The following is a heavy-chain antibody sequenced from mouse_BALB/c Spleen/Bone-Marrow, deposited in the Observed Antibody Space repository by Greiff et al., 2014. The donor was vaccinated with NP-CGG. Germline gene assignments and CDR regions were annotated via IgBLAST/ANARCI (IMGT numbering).Heavy chain of an antibody. J-gene: IGHJ1*01. CDR1: GFTFSSFG. D-gene: IGHD2-1*01. Sequence: HLVESGGGLVQPGGSRKLSCAASGFTFSSFGMHWARQAPEKGLEWVAYISSGSSTIYYADTVKGRFTISRDNSKNTLFLQMTSLRSEDTAMYYCARYYGNYSGYFDVWGAGTTVTVSS. V-gene: IGHV5-17*02. CDR2: ISSGSSTI. CDR3: ARYYGNYSGYFDV.